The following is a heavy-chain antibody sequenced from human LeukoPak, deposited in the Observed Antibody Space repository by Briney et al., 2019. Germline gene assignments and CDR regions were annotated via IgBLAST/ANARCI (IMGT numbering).Heavy chain of an antibody. D-gene: IGHD2-2*02. CDR3: ARNYCSDPSCYIYYFDF. J-gene: IGHJ4*02. V-gene: IGHV4-59*01. CDR2: ISYSGST. Sequence: SETLSLTCTVSGGSISSYYWSWIRQPPGKGLEWIGYISYSGSTNYNPSLKSRVTISVDTSKNQFSLRLSSVTAADTAVYYCARNYCSDPSCYIYYFDFWGQGTLVTVSS. CDR1: GGSISSYY.